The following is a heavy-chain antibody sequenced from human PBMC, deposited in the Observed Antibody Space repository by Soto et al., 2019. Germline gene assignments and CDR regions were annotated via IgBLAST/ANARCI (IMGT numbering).Heavy chain of an antibody. J-gene: IGHJ4*02. CDR3: ARGFKWLDY. V-gene: IGHV4-59*12. D-gene: IGHD5-12*01. CDR2: VSDSGAT. CDR1: GGSFSPNY. Sequence: PSETLSLTCTVSGGSFSPNYWAWIRQPPGRGLEWIGYVSDSGATNYNPSLESRVTISRDDSKNTLSLQMNSLRAEDTAVYYCARGFKWLDYWGQGTLVPVSS.